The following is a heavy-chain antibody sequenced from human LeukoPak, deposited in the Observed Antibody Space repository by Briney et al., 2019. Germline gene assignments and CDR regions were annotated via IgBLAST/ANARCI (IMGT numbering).Heavy chain of an antibody. D-gene: IGHD2-2*01. Sequence: QPGGSLRLSCAASGFTFSSYAMHWVRQAPGKGLECVSAISSNGGSTYYANSVKGRFTISRDNSKNTLYLQMGSLRAEDMAVYYCVRSYCSSTSCHRIAIDYWGQGTLVTVSS. V-gene: IGHV3-64*01. CDR2: ISSNGGST. J-gene: IGHJ4*02. CDR1: GFTFSSYA. CDR3: VRSYCSSTSCHRIAIDY.